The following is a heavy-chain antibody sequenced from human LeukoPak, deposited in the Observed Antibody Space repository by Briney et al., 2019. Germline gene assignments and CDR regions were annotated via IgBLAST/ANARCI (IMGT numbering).Heavy chain of an antibody. CDR3: ARPERRYCSSTSCYAGALGV. J-gene: IGHJ6*02. D-gene: IGHD2-2*01. Sequence: SETLFLTCSVSGGSISSYYWSWIRQPPGKGLEWIGYIYTSGSTHYHPPLKSRVTLSVDTSKSQFSLKLSSVTAADTAVYYCARPERRYCSSTSCYAGALGVWGQGTTVTVSS. CDR2: IYTSGST. CDR1: GGSISSYY. V-gene: IGHV4-4*09.